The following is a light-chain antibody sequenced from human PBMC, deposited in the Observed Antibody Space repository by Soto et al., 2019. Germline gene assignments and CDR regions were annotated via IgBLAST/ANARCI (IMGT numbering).Light chain of an antibody. CDR3: SSYTGSSAHV. J-gene: IGLJ1*01. Sequence: QSALTQPASVSGSPGQSITISCTGTSSDIGDYNYVSWYQHHTGKAPKLMIYEVSHRPSGVSNRFSGSKSGNTASLTISGLQADDEADYYCSSYTGSSAHVFGTGTKLTVL. V-gene: IGLV2-14*01. CDR2: EVS. CDR1: SSDIGDYNY.